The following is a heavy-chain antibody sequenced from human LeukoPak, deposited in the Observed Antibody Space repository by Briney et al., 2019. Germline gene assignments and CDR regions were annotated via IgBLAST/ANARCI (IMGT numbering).Heavy chain of an antibody. V-gene: IGHV3-48*03. D-gene: IGHD6-6*01. Sequence: QPGGSLRLSCAASGFTFSSYEMNWVRQAPGKGLEWVSYISSSGSTIYYADSVKGRFTISRDNAKNSLYLQMNSLRAEDTALYYCAKVESSSSSTGDYWGQGTLVTVSS. CDR1: GFTFSSYE. J-gene: IGHJ4*02. CDR2: ISSSGSTI. CDR3: AKVESSSSSTGDY.